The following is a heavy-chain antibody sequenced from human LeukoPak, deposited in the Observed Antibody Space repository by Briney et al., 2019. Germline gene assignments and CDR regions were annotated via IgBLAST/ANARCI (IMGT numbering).Heavy chain of an antibody. V-gene: IGHV3-23*01. Sequence: PGGSLRLSCVASGFTFSSYVMSWVRQAPGKGLEWVSGISGSGGSTYYADSVKGRFTISRDNPKNTLYLQMNSLRAEDTAVYYCAKRGSYSSSFTSTFDYWGQGTLVTVSS. CDR2: ISGSGGST. D-gene: IGHD6-6*01. CDR1: GFTFSSYV. CDR3: AKRGSYSSSFTSTFDY. J-gene: IGHJ4*02.